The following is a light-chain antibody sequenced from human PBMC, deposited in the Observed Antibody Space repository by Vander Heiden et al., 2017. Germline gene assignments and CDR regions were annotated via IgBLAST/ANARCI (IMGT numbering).Light chain of an antibody. CDR3: QQYDNLPFT. V-gene: IGKV1-33*01. Sequence: DIQMTQSPSSLSASVGDRVTITCQASQDISNYFKWYQQKPGKAPKLLVYDASNLETGVPSRFSGSGSGTDFTFTISSLQPEDIATYYCQQYDNLPFTFGPGTKVDIK. CDR1: QDISNY. J-gene: IGKJ3*01. CDR2: DAS.